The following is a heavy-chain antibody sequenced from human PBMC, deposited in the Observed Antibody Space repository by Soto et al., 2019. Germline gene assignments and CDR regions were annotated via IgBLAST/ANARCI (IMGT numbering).Heavy chain of an antibody. CDR3: AREGGESSGYYYPYYFDY. CDR1: GGTFSSYA. J-gene: IGHJ4*02. Sequence: QVQLVQSRAEVKKPGSSVKVSCKASGGTFSSYAISWVRQAPGQGLEWMRGIIPIFGTANDAQKFQGRVTITGDDSTSTAYMELRSLRSEDTAVYYCAREGGESSGYYYPYYFDYWGQGTLVTVSS. V-gene: IGHV1-69*01. D-gene: IGHD3-22*01. CDR2: IIPIFGTA.